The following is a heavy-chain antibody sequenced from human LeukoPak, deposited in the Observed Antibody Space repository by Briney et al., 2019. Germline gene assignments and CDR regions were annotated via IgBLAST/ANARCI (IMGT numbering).Heavy chain of an antibody. D-gene: IGHD6-19*01. CDR1: GGSISSGVYC. CDR3: ARARIAVAGVGFDY. Sequence: PSETLSLTCTVSGGSISSGVYCWSWIRQRPGEGLQWIGYICSSGSAYYNPSLKSRVTMSIDTSNNQFSLKLNSVTAADTAVYYCARARIAVAGVGFDYWGQGTLVTVSS. CDR2: ICSSGSA. V-gene: IGHV4-31*03. J-gene: IGHJ4*02.